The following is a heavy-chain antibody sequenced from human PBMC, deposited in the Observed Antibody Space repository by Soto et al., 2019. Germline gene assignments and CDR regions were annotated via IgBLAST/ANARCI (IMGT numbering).Heavy chain of an antibody. CDR2: ISGSGGRT. CDR1: GFTFSSYA. Sequence: EVQLLESGGGLVQPGGSLRLSCAASGFTFSSYAMSWVRQAPGKGLEWVSVISGSGGRTDYADSLKGRFSISRDNSKNTLYLQMSSLRADDTAVYYCAKDDFYYGMDVWGQGTPVTVSS. V-gene: IGHV3-23*01. J-gene: IGHJ6*02. CDR3: AKDDFYYGMDV.